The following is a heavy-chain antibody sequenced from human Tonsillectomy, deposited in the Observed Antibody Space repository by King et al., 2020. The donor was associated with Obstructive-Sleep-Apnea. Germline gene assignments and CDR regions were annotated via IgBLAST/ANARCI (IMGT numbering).Heavy chain of an antibody. CDR3: ARGSGPRYYYGMDV. CDR1: GFTFSSYG. J-gene: IGHJ6*02. D-gene: IGHD2-8*02. CDR2: IWYDGSNE. Sequence: VQLVESGGGVVQPGRSLRLSCAASGFTFSSYGMHWVRQSPGKGLEWVAVIWYDGSNEYYADSVKARFTISRDNSKNTLYLQMHSLRAGDTAVYYCARGSGPRYYYGMDVWGQGTTVTVSS. V-gene: IGHV3-33*01.